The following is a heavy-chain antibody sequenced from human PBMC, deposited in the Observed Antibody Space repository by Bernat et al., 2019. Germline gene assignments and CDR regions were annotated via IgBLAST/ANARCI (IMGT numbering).Heavy chain of an antibody. CDR3: AKDSRDIVVVVSATRTRPYYDMDV. Sequence: QVQLVESGGGVVQPGRSLRLSCAASGFTFSSYGMHWVRQAPGKGLEWVAVISYDGSNKYYADSVKGRFTISRDNSKNTLYLQMNSLRAEETAVYYCAKDSRDIVVVVSATRTRPYYDMDVWGQGTTVTVSS. J-gene: IGHJ6*02. D-gene: IGHD2-15*01. CDR2: ISYDGSNK. CDR1: GFTFSSYG. V-gene: IGHV3-30*18.